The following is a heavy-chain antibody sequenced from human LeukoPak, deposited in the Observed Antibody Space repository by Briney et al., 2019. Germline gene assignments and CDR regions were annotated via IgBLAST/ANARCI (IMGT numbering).Heavy chain of an antibody. CDR2: IYSGGNT. CDR3: ARGIAVAGNLGTFDY. CDR1: GFTVSSNY. D-gene: IGHD6-19*01. Sequence: GGSLRLSCAASGFTVSSNYMSWVRHAPGKGLEWVSVIYSGGNTYHADSVKGRFIISRDNSKNTLYLQMNSLRAEDTAVYYCARGIAVAGNLGTFDYWGQGTLVTVSS. J-gene: IGHJ4*02. V-gene: IGHV3-66*01.